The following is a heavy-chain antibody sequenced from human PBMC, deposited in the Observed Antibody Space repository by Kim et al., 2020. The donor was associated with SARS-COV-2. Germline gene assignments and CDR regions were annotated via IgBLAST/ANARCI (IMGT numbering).Heavy chain of an antibody. CDR2: IKQDGSEK. CDR1: GFTFSSYW. Sequence: GGSLRLSCAASGFTFSSYWMSWVRQAPGKGLEWVANIKQDGSEKYYVDSVKGRFTISRDNAKNSLYLQMNSLRAEDTAVYYCARGYYDYVWGSYRPRSHSSFPFDYWGQGTLVTVSS. D-gene: IGHD3-16*02. V-gene: IGHV3-7*03. J-gene: IGHJ4*02. CDR3: ARGYYDYVWGSYRPRSHSSFPFDY.